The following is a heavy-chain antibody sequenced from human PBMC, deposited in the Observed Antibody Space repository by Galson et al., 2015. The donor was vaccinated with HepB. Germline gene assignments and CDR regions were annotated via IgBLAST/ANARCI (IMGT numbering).Heavy chain of an antibody. J-gene: IGHJ4*02. D-gene: IGHD3-9*01. CDR1: GYTFTSYG. V-gene: IGHV1-18*04. Sequence: SVKVSCKASGYTFTSYGISWVRQAPGQGLEWMGWIGAYNGNTNYAQKLQGRVTMTTDTSTSTAYMELRSLRSDDTAVYYCAREHNLRYYDILTGYLKDVTPNFDYWGQGTLVTVSS. CDR2: IGAYNGNT. CDR3: AREHNLRYYDILTGYLKDVTPNFDY.